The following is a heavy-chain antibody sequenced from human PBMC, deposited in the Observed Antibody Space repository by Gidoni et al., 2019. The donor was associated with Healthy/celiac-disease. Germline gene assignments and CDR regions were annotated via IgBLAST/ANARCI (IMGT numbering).Heavy chain of an antibody. CDR3: AKYDAGFDY. J-gene: IGHJ4*02. Sequence: PGKGLEWVAVISYDGSNKYYADSVKGRFTISRDNSKNTLYLQMNSLRAEDTAVYYWAKYDAGFDYWGQGTLVTVSS. CDR2: ISYDGSNK. V-gene: IGHV3-30*18. D-gene: IGHD3-3*01.